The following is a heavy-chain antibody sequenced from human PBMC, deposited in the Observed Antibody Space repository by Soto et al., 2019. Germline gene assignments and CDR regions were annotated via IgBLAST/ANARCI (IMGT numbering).Heavy chain of an antibody. D-gene: IGHD3-22*01. CDR1: GFTFSSYA. CDR3: AKEMTSGYYLFDY. V-gene: IGHV3-23*01. CDR2: ISGTGGST. Sequence: PGGSLRLSCGVSGFTFSSYAMSWVRQAPGKGLEWVSTISGTGGSTYYPDSVKGRFTISRDNSKNTVYLQMNSLRAEDAAVYYCAKEMTSGYYLFDYWGQGTLVTVSS. J-gene: IGHJ4*02.